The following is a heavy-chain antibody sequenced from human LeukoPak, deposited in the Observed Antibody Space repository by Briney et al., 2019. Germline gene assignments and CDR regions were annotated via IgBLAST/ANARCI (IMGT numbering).Heavy chain of an antibody. V-gene: IGHV4-59*01. CDR1: GGSFSGYY. CDR3: ARGGWYYDW. Sequence: SETLSLTCAVYGGSFSGYYWSWIRQPPRKGPEWIGYIYYSGSTKFNPSLKSRVTISVDTSKNQFSLKLSSVTAADTAVYSCARGGWYYDWWGQGTLVTVSS. J-gene: IGHJ4*02. CDR2: IYYSGST. D-gene: IGHD6-19*01.